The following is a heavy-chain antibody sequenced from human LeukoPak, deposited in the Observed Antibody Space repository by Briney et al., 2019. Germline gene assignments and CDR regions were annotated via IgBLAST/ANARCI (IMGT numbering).Heavy chain of an antibody. D-gene: IGHD3-9*01. CDR2: INHDSTGP. V-gene: IGHV3-74*01. J-gene: IGHJ4*02. Sequence: GGSLRLSCAASGFSFSGYWMHWVRQATGKGLVWVALINHDSTGPNYADSLKGRFSISRDNAKDTLYLQMNSLRAEDTAVYYCARAGPDWRIDSWGQGTLVTLSS. CDR3: ARAGPDWRIDS. CDR1: GFSFSGYW.